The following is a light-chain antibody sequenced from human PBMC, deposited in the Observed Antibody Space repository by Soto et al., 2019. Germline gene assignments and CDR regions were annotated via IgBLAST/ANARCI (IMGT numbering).Light chain of an antibody. CDR2: DAS. Sequence: MTQNPSTLSAYVKNTVTGTCRASQSVSGWLARYQQKPGEAPKLLIYDASALPRGVPSRFSGSGSGTKFTLTIACLQPDYFATYYCQQYETFSGTFGPGTKVDIK. J-gene: IGKJ1*01. CDR3: QQYETFSGT. V-gene: IGKV1-5*01. CDR1: QSVSGW.